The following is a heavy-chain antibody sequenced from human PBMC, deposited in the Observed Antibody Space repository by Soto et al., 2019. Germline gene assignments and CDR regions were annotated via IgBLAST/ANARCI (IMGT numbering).Heavy chain of an antibody. CDR2: VNPNNGDT. D-gene: IGHD3-10*01. J-gene: IGHJ4*02. CDR3: AKVSRKGSAIDFDY. Sequence: QVELVQSGAELKKPGASVKVSCKASGYTFSKYAMNWVRQATGQGPEWIGWVNPNNGDTGYAQKFQGRVTLTTDISTTTAYMELTSLRSEDTAIYYCAKVSRKGSAIDFDYWGQGNLITVSS. V-gene: IGHV1-8*01. CDR1: GYTFSKYA.